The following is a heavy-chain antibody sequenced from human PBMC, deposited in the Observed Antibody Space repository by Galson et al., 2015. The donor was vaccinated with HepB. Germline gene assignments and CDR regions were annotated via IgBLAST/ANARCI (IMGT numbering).Heavy chain of an antibody. Sequence: SLRLSCAASGFTFSSYWMSWVRQAPGKGLEWVANIKQDGSEKYYVDSVKGRFTISRDNAKNSLYLQMNSLRAEDTAVYYCARVDGDYGDYWYFDLWGRGTLVTVSS. CDR2: IKQDGSEK. V-gene: IGHV3-7*01. J-gene: IGHJ2*01. CDR3: ARVDGDYGDYWYFDL. D-gene: IGHD4-17*01. CDR1: GFTFSSYW.